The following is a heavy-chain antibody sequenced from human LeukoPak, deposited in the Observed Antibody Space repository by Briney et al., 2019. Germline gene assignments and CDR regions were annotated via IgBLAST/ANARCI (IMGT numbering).Heavy chain of an antibody. D-gene: IGHD2-21*02. CDR1: GGSISSYY. CDR2: IYTSGST. J-gene: IGHJ5*02. Sequence: SETLSLTCTVSGGSISSYYWSWIRQPAGKGLEWIGRIYTSGSTNYSPSPKSRVTISVDKSKNQFSLKLSSVTAADTAVYYCARDLAYCGGDCPFNWFDPWGQGTLVTVSS. V-gene: IGHV4-4*07. CDR3: ARDLAYCGGDCPFNWFDP.